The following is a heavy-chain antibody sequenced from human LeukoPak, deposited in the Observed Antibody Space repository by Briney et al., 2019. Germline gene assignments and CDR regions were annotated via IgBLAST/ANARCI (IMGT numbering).Heavy chain of an antibody. Sequence: SETLSLTCTVSGGSISNYYWSWIRQPAGKGLEWIGRIYAGGTASYNPSLKSRVTMSADMSKNQLSLKLTSVTAADTAVYYCTREPVPWGQGTPVTVSS. D-gene: IGHD6-19*01. CDR2: IYAGGTA. V-gene: IGHV4-4*07. J-gene: IGHJ4*02. CDR1: GGSISNYY. CDR3: TREPVP.